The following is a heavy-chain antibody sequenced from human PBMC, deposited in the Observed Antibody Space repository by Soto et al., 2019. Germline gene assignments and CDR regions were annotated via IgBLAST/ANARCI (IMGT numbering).Heavy chain of an antibody. CDR2: VYNRGRS. CDR3: VSQRTTVPTQAYFDY. J-gene: IGHJ4*02. CDR1: GGSISSNY. V-gene: IGHV4-59*08. D-gene: IGHD4-17*01. Sequence: LSLTCTVSGGSISSNYWTWIRQPPGKGLEWIGYVYNRGRSYSKSSVKSRVTISVDTSKNRFSLSLNSVTASDTAVYFCVSQRTTVPTQAYFDYWGPGALVTVSS.